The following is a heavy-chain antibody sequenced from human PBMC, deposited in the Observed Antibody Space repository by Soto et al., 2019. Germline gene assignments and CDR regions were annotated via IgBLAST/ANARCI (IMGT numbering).Heavy chain of an antibody. CDR2: ISWNSGSI. V-gene: IGHV3-9*01. J-gene: IGHJ4*02. CDR3: AKDGASGWYGGRDFDY. D-gene: IGHD6-19*01. Sequence: EVQLVESGGGLVQPGRSLRLSCAASGFTFDDYAMHWVRQAPGKGLEWVSGISWNSGSIGYADSVKGRFTISRDNAKNSLYLQMNSLRAEDTALYYCAKDGASGWYGGRDFDYWGQGTLVTVSS. CDR1: GFTFDDYA.